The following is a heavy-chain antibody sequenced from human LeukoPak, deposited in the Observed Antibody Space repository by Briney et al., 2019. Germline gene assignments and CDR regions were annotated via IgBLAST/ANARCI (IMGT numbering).Heavy chain of an antibody. J-gene: IGHJ2*01. CDR3: ARDRGVWYFDL. V-gene: IGHV4-38-2*02. CDR2: IYHSGST. D-gene: IGHD3-10*01. CDR1: GYSISSGYY. Sequence: TASETLSLTCAVSGYSISSGYYGGWSRQPPGEGLGWIGSIYHSGSTYYNPSLKSRVTISVDTSKNQFSLKLSSVTAADTAVYYCARDRGVWYFDLWGRGTLVIVSS.